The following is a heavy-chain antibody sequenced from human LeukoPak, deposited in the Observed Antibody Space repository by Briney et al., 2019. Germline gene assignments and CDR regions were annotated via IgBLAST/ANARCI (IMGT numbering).Heavy chain of an antibody. V-gene: IGHV3-23*01. D-gene: IGHD2-15*01. CDR1: GFTFSSYA. CDR3: AKNRGYCSGGSCYFDY. Sequence: GRSLRLSCAASGFTFSSYAMSWVRQAPGKGLEWVSAISGSGGSTYYADSVKGRFTISRDNSKNTLYLQMNSLRAEDTAVYYCAKNRGYCSGGSCYFDYWGQGTLVTVSS. J-gene: IGHJ4*02. CDR2: ISGSGGST.